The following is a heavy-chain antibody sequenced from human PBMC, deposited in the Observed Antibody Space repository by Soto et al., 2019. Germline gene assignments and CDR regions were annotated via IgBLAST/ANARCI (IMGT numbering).Heavy chain of an antibody. Sequence: ASVKVSCKASGYTFTGYYMHWVRQAPGQGLEWMGWINPNSGGTNYAQKFQGWVTMTRDTSISTAYMELSRLRSDDTAVYYCARAEDYYYYYGMDVWGQGTKVTVSS. CDR3: ARAEDYYYYYGMDV. J-gene: IGHJ6*02. CDR2: INPNSGGT. CDR1: GYTFTGYY. V-gene: IGHV1-2*04.